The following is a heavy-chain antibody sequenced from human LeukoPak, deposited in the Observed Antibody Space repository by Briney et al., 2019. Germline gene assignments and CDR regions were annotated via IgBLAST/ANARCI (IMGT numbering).Heavy chain of an antibody. V-gene: IGHV3-21*06. J-gene: IGHJ4*02. CDR2: ISGSSSYI. Sequence: GGSLRLSCVVSGFKFSSYSVTWVRQAPGKGLEWVSSISGSSSYIYYADSVKGRFTTSRDNAKSSLYLQMNSLRAEDTALYYCTRDLPVPSLVRGIIIYGLIDYWGQGTLVTVSS. CDR3: TRDLPVPSLVRGIIIYGLIDY. CDR1: GFKFSSYS. D-gene: IGHD3-10*01.